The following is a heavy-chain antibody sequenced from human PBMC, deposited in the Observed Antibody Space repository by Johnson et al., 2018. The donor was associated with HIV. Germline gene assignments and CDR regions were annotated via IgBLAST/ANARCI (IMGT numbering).Heavy chain of an antibody. CDR1: GFTFSSYA. CDR3: ARGSLSGSPDI. Sequence: VQLVESGGGLVQPGGSLRLSCAASGFTFSSYAMSWVRQAPGKGLEWVSAISGSGGSTYYADSVKGRFTISRENSKNTMYLQMSSLRVEDTAVYYCARGSLSGSPDIWGQGTMVTVSS. J-gene: IGHJ3*02. D-gene: IGHD1-26*01. CDR2: ISGSGGST. V-gene: IGHV3-23*04.